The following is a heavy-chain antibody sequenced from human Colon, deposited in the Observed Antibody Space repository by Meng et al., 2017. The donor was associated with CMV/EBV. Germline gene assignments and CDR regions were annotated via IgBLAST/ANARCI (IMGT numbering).Heavy chain of an antibody. CDR1: GYTFTGYY. Sequence: DSVTVSCKASGYTFTGYYMHWVRQAPGQGLEWMGWINPNSGGTNYAQKFQGRVTMTSDTSISTAYMELSRLRSYDTAVYYCAREHDGYWGQGTLVTVSS. CDR3: AREHDGY. V-gene: IGHV1-2*02. J-gene: IGHJ4*02. CDR2: INPNSGGT. D-gene: IGHD1-1*01.